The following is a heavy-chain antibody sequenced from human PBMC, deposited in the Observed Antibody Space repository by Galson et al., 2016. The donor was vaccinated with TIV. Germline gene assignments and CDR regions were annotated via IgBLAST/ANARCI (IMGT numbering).Heavy chain of an antibody. Sequence: QSGAEVKQPGESLTISCKASGYSFSNYWIGWVRQVPGKGLEWMGTIYIRNSDTKYSPSFRGQVTISADRSINTAYLQWRGLKPSDTAMYYCSSATDGNFFFDYWAQGTLVTVSS. CDR3: SSATDGNFFFDY. D-gene: IGHD5-24*01. V-gene: IGHV5-51*01. CDR2: IYIRNSDT. J-gene: IGHJ4*02. CDR1: GYSFSNYW.